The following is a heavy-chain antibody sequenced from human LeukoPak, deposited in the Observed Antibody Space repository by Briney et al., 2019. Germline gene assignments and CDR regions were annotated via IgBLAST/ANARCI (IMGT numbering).Heavy chain of an antibody. Sequence: GESLKISCTGSGYSFTSYWIGWVRQLRRKGLGWMGIIYPGDSDARYSTSFQGEVTTSADKSITTACLQWSSLKASDTAMYYCARTPNPYTSSWYWFDPWGQGTLVTVSS. V-gene: IGHV5-51*01. D-gene: IGHD6-13*01. J-gene: IGHJ5*02. CDR3: ARTPNPYTSSWYWFDP. CDR1: GYSFTSYW. CDR2: IYPGDSDA.